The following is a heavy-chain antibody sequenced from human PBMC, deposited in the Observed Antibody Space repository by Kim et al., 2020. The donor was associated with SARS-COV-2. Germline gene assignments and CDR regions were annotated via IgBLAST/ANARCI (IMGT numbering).Heavy chain of an antibody. CDR2: ISGDGGST. CDR1: GFTFDDYA. D-gene: IGHD3-10*01. CDR3: AKARYYYGSGSYSYYYYYGMDV. V-gene: IGHV3-43*02. J-gene: IGHJ6*02. Sequence: GGSLRLSCAASGFTFDDYAMHWVRQAPGKGLEWVSLISGDGGSTYYADSVKGRFTISRDNSKNSLYLQMNSLRTEDTALYYCAKARYYYGSGSYSYYYYYGMDVWGQGTTVTVSS.